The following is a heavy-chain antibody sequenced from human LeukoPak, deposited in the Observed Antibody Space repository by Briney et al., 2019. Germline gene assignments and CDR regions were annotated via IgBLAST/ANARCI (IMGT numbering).Heavy chain of an antibody. Sequence: SETLSLTCAVSGGSFSGYYWDWIRQSPGKGLEWIGEINHGGSTNYNPSLKSRVTISVDTSKNHFSLKLGFVIAADTAVYYCARGLWASHYGMDVWGQGTTVTVSS. D-gene: IGHD3-10*01. CDR2: INHGGST. V-gene: IGHV4-34*01. CDR3: ARGLWASHYGMDV. CDR1: GGSFSGYY. J-gene: IGHJ6*02.